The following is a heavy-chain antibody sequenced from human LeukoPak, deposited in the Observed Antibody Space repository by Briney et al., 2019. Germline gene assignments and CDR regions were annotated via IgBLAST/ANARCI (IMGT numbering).Heavy chain of an antibody. CDR2: IYYSGST. V-gene: IGHV4-39*01. CDR1: GGSISSSSYY. CDR3: ARSLSGWSMVGY. D-gene: IGHD2-15*01. J-gene: IGHJ4*02. Sequence: PSQTLSLTCTVSGGSISSSSYYWGWIRQPPGKGLEWIGSIYYSGSTYDNPSLKSRVTISVDTSKNQFSLKLSSVTAADTAVYYCARSLSGWSMVGYWGQGTLVIVSS.